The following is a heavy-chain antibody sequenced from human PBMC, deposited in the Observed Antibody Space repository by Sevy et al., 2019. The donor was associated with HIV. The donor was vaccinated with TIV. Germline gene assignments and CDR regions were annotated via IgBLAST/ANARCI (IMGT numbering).Heavy chain of an antibody. CDR1: GFTFNYHF. J-gene: IGHJ4*02. D-gene: IGHD3-10*01. Sequence: GGSLRLSCAASGFTFNYHFMNWVRQVPGKGLEWVSYISYASSFINYSDSVKGRFTFFDDNAKNFVFLEMNNLRPEDTAVYFCARGYYYGSLYYFDYWGQGTLVTVSS. CDR2: ISYASSFI. V-gene: IGHV3-21*01. CDR3: ARGYYYGSLYYFDY.